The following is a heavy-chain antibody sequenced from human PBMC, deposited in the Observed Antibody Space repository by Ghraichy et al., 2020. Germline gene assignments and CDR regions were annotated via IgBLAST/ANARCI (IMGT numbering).Heavy chain of an antibody. CDR2: ISAYNGNT. CDR1: GYTFTSYG. J-gene: IGHJ4*02. Sequence: ASVQVSCKASGYTFTSYGISWVRQAPGQGLEWMGWISAYNGNTNYAQKLQGRVIMTTDTSTSTAYMELRSLRSDDTAVYFCARGHCSSTSCYYFDYWGQGTLVTVSS. D-gene: IGHD2-2*01. V-gene: IGHV1-18*01. CDR3: ARGHCSSTSCYYFDY.